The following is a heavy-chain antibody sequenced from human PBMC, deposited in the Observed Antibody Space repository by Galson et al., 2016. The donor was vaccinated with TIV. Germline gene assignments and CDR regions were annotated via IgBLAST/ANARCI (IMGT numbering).Heavy chain of an antibody. J-gene: IGHJ4*02. Sequence: SLRLSCAASGVTFSSYAMSWVRRTPGKGLEWVSTFSGSPATTYYADSVKGRFTISRDNSKNTLYLQMNSLRAEDTAQYYCAKGTLATCSGVRCYYFDSWGQGTLVTVSS. CDR3: AKGTLATCSGVRCYYFDS. CDR1: GVTFSSYA. CDR2: FSGSPATT. V-gene: IGHV3-23*01. D-gene: IGHD2-15*01.